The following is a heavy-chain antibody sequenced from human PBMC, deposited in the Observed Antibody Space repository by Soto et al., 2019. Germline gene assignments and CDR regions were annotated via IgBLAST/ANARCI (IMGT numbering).Heavy chain of an antibody. CDR2: ISSNGCST. J-gene: IGHJ4*02. Sequence: EVQLVESGGGLVQPGGSLRLSCATSGFTFSTYAMHWVRQAPGKGLEYVSAISSNGCSTYYANSVKGRFTISRDNSKNTLYLQMDSLRAEDMAVYYCARDRCTNGVCYAPSDYWGQGTLVTVSS. V-gene: IGHV3-64*01. CDR1: GFTFSTYA. D-gene: IGHD2-8*01. CDR3: ARDRCTNGVCYAPSDY.